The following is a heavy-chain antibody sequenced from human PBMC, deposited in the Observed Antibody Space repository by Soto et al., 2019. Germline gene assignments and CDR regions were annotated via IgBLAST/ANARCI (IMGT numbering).Heavy chain of an antibody. V-gene: IGHV1-69*02. D-gene: IGHD1-26*01. CDR1: GGTFSIYT. CDR3: AKQNGVGAVDY. Sequence: ASVKVSCTASGGTFSIYTISWVRQAPGQGLEWMGRIIPILGIANYAQKFQGRVTITADKSTSTAYMELSSLRSEDTAVYYCAKQNGVGAVDYWGQGTLVTVSS. CDR2: IIPILGIA. J-gene: IGHJ4*02.